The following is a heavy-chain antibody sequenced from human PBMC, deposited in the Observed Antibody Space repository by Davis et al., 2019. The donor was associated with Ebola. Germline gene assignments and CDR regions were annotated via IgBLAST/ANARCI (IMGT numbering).Heavy chain of an antibody. CDR1: GFTVSSNY. CDR3: ARGLFSRGRDY. CDR2: IYSGGST. J-gene: IGHJ4*02. V-gene: IGHV3-53*01. D-gene: IGHD6-13*01. Sequence: GESPKISCAASGFTVSSNYMSWVRQAPGKGLEWVPVIYSGGSTYYADSVKGRFTISRDNSKNTLYLQMNSLRAEDTAVYYCARGLFSRGRDYWGQGTLVTVSS.